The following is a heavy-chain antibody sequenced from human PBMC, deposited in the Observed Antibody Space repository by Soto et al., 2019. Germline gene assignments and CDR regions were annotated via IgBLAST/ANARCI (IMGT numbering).Heavy chain of an antibody. V-gene: IGHV4-59*08. CDR2: IHNSGNT. CDR1: GDSISGYS. CDR3: ARHHRFCSGENCYALDF. D-gene: IGHD2-15*01. J-gene: IGHJ4*02. Sequence: KSSDTLSLTCTVSGDSISGYSWSWIRQPPGKGLEWIGCIHNSGNTNYNVSLKSRVTVSADTSKNRFFLKLTSVIAADTAVYYCARHHRFCSGENCYALDFWGQGTQVTVSS.